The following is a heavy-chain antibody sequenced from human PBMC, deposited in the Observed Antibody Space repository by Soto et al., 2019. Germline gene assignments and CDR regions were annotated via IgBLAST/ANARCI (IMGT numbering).Heavy chain of an antibody. D-gene: IGHD3-3*01. CDR1: GYNFSSYY. CDR2: INPGGGST. CDR3: ARAGLRFSVWYH. Sequence: ASVKVSCKASGYNFSSYYMHWVRQAPGQGLEWMGIINPGGGSTTYAQKFKGRVTMTRDTSTTTVYMELRSLTSEDTASYYCARAGLRFSVWYHWGQGAPVTVSS. J-gene: IGHJ4*02. V-gene: IGHV1-46*01.